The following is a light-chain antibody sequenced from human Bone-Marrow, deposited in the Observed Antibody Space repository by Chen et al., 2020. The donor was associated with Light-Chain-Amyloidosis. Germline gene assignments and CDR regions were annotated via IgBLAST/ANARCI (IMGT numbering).Light chain of an antibody. V-gene: IGLV6-57*01. CDR2: EDD. CDR3: QSYQGSSQGV. CDR1: RGSIATNY. Sequence: NFMLTQPHSVSESPGKTVIISCTRSRGSIATNYVQWYQQRPGSSPTTVIYEDDQRPSGVPGRFSGSIDRSSNSASLTISGLKTEDEADYYCQSYQGSSQGVFGGGTKLTVL. J-gene: IGLJ3*02.